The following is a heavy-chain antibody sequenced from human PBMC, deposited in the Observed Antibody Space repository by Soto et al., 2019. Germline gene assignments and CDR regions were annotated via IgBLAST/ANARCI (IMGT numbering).Heavy chain of an antibody. Sequence: SQTLSLTCAISGDSVSSNSAAWNWIRQSPSRGLEWLGRTYYRSKWYNDYAVSVKSRITINPDTSKNQFSLQLNSVTPEDTAVYYCARAPYYYDSSGHQGGYYYYGMDVWGQGTTVTVSS. J-gene: IGHJ6*02. CDR2: TYYRSKWYN. V-gene: IGHV6-1*01. D-gene: IGHD3-22*01. CDR3: ARAPYYYDSSGHQGGYYYYGMDV. CDR1: GDSVSSNSAA.